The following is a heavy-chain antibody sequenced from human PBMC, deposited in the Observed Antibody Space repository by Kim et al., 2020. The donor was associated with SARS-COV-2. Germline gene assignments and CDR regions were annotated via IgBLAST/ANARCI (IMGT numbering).Heavy chain of an antibody. CDR2: GSST. CDR3: VREPSN. Sequence: GSSTDYADSVNGRFTISRDSAKRSVSLQMNRLTPEDTAVYYCVREPSNWGQGTLVTVSS. V-gene: IGHV3-11*01. J-gene: IGHJ4*02.